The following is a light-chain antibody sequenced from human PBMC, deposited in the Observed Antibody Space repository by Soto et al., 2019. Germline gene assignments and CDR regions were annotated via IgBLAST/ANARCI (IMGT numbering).Light chain of an antibody. J-gene: IGLJ2*01. CDR2: ADN. CDR3: QSYDTSLSGVI. Sequence: QSVLTQTPSVSGAPGQKITMSCTGSSSNIGAGYDVHWYQQLPGAAPRLLIYADNNRPSGVPDRFSASNSATSASLAITGLQGDDDAVDYYQSYDTSLSGVIFGAGTKLTVL. V-gene: IGLV1-40*01. CDR1: SSNIGAGYD.